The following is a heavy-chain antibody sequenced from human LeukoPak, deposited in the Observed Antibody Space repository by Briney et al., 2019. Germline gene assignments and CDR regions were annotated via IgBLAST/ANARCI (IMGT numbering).Heavy chain of an antibody. D-gene: IGHD6-13*01. J-gene: IGHJ6*03. V-gene: IGHV4-59*01. CDR1: GGSISSYY. Sequence: PSETLSLTCTVSGGSISSYYWSWIRQPPGKGLEWIGYIYYSGSTNYNPSLKSRVTISVDTSKNQFSLKLSSVTAADTAVYYCATTTRNSSPPIIYYYYYYMDVWGKGTTVTVSS. CDR2: IYYSGST. CDR3: ATTTRNSSPPIIYYYYYYMDV.